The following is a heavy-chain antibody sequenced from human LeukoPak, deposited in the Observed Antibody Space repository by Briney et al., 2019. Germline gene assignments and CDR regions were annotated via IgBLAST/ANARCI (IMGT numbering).Heavy chain of an antibody. CDR3: ARHLAGDSLYRHFDY. J-gene: IGHJ4*02. V-gene: IGHV3-7*04. Sequence: GGSLRLSCTASAITFSNSWMSWVRQAPGKGLEWVANIKQDGSETNYVDSVKGRFTISRDNAKNSLFLQMNSLRGEDTAIYYCARHLAGDSLYRHFDYWGRGPLVTVSA. CDR2: IKQDGSET. CDR1: AITFSNSW. D-gene: IGHD5/OR15-5a*01.